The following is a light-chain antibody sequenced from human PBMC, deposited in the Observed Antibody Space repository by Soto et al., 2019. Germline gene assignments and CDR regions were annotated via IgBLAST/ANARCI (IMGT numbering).Light chain of an antibody. J-gene: IGLJ3*02. Sequence: QAVVTQPPSVSRAPGQRITISCTGNNSNLGAGYDVHWYQQLPGAAPKLVIFGNRNRPSGVPERFSGSKSGTSASLAITGLQAEDEADYYCQAYDYSLTASVLGGGTKLTVL. CDR3: QAYDYSLTASV. V-gene: IGLV1-40*01. CDR2: GNR. CDR1: NSNLGAGYD.